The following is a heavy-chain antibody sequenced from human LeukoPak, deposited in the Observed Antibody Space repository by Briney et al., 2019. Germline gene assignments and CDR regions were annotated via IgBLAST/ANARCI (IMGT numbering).Heavy chain of an antibody. J-gene: IGHJ4*02. Sequence: KASETLSLTCAVYGESFSGYYWSWIRQPPGKGLEWIGEINHSGSTNYNPSLKSRVTISVDTSKNQFSLKLSSVTAADTAVYYCARVMPYSGSYYASPVGVVPQYFDYWGQGTLVTVSS. CDR2: INHSGST. CDR1: GESFSGYY. D-gene: IGHD1-26*01. CDR3: ARVMPYSGSYYASPVGVVPQYFDY. V-gene: IGHV4-34*01.